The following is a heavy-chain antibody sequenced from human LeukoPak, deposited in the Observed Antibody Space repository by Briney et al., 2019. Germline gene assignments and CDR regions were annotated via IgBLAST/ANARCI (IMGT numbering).Heavy chain of an antibody. CDR2: INPNSGGT. V-gene: IGHV1-2*06. J-gene: IGHJ4*02. D-gene: IGHD4-17*01. Sequence: ASVKVSCTASGYTFTGYYMHWVRQAPGQGLEWMGRINPNSGGTNYAQKFQGRVTMTRDTSISTAYMELSRLRSDDTAVYYWASTQGDYGDYFDYWGQGTLVTVSS. CDR3: ASTQGDYGDYFDY. CDR1: GYTFTGYY.